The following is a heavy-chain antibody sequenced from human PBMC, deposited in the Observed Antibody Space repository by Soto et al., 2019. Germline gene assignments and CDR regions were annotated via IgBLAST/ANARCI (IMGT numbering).Heavy chain of an antibody. Sequence: QLQLQESGPGLVKPSETLSLTCTVSGGSIGSTSYFWGWIRQPPGKGLEWIGNIYYSGNTYYNPSLKSRVTLSVDTSKNQFSLKLSSVTAADTARYYCARLANYGAKSAAFAIWGQGTVVTVSS. J-gene: IGHJ3*02. V-gene: IGHV4-39*01. CDR2: IYYSGNT. D-gene: IGHD4-17*01. CDR1: GGSIGSTSYF. CDR3: ARLANYGAKSAAFAI.